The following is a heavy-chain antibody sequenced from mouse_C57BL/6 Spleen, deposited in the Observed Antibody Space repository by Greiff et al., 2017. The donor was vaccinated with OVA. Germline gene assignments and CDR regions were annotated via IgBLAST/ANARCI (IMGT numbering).Heavy chain of an antibody. CDR2: IYPGSGNT. Sequence: VQLQQSGAELVRPGASVKLSCKASGYTFTDYYINWVKQRPGQGLEWIARIYPGSGNTYYNEKFKGKATLTAEKSSSTAYMQLSSLTSEDSAVYVCARSWTTVVGRGGTLTTTGGYFDYWGQGTTLTVSS. V-gene: IGHV1-76*01. CDR3: ARSWTTVVGRGGTLTTTGGYFDY. J-gene: IGHJ2*01. CDR1: GYTFTDYY. D-gene: IGHD1-1*01.